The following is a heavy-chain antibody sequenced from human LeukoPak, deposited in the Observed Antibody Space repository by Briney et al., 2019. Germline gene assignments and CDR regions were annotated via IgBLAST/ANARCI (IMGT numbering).Heavy chain of an antibody. V-gene: IGHV1-69*05. CDR3: ARGNITIFGVSQGWFDP. D-gene: IGHD3-3*01. CDR1: GGTFSSYA. CDR2: IIPIFGTA. Sequence: ASVKVSCKASGGTFSSYAISWVRQAPGQGLEWMGGIIPIFGTANYAQKFQGRVTITTDESTSTAYMELSSLRSEDTAVYYCARGNITIFGVSQGWFDPWGQGTLVTVSS. J-gene: IGHJ5*02.